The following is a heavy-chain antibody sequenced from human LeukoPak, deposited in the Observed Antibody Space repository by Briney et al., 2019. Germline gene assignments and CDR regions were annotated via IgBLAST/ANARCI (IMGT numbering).Heavy chain of an antibody. CDR3: ASVGGGSPY. CDR2: IYGSGTT. D-gene: IGHD3-16*01. J-gene: IGHJ4*02. CDR1: GYSISSGHF. V-gene: IGHV4-38-2*02. Sequence: SETLSLTCTASGYSISSGHFWSWLRQPPGKGLEWIGSIYGSGTTYYDPPLRSRVSISADTSKNQFSLELSSVTAADTAVYYCASVGGGSPYWGQGTLVTVSS.